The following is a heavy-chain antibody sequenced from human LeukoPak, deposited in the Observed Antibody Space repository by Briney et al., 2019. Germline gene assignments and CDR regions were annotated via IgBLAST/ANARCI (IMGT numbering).Heavy chain of an antibody. CDR1: GGSISSYY. J-gene: IGHJ4*02. CDR2: IYYSGST. V-gene: IGHV4-59*01. Sequence: SETLSLTCTVSGGSISSYYWSWIRQPPGKGLEWIGYIYYSGSTNYNPSLKSRVTISVDTSKNQFSLRLSSVTAADTAVYYCARDQCGGDCYYFDYWGQGTLVTVSS. CDR3: ARDQCGGDCYYFDY. D-gene: IGHD2-21*02.